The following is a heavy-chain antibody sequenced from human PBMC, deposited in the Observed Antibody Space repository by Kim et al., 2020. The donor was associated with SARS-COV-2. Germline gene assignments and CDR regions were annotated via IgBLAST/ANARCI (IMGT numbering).Heavy chain of an antibody. Sequence: GGSLRLSCAASGFTFSSYAMHWVRQAPGKGLEWVAVISYDGTNKYFADSVKGRFTISRDNSKNTLYLQMNSLRAEDTAVYYCARGGYCSGGSCYGNWFDPWGQGTLVTVSS. CDR3: ARGGYCSGGSCYGNWFDP. V-gene: IGHV3-30-3*01. CDR2: ISYDGTNK. J-gene: IGHJ5*02. D-gene: IGHD2-15*01. CDR1: GFTFSSYA.